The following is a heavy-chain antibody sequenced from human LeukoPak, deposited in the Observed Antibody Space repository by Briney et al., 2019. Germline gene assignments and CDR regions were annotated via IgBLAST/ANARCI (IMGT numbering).Heavy chain of an antibody. CDR2: IKQDGSEK. V-gene: IGHV3-7*01. CDR3: ARVGPYFDWFLYYYYYMDV. Sequence: SGGSLRLSCAASGFTFSSYWMSWVRQAPGKGLEWVANIKQDGSEKYYVDSVKGRFTISRDNAKNSLYLQMNSLRAEDTAVYYCARVGPYFDWFLYYYYYMDVWGKGTTVTVSS. D-gene: IGHD3-9*01. J-gene: IGHJ6*03. CDR1: GFTFSSYW.